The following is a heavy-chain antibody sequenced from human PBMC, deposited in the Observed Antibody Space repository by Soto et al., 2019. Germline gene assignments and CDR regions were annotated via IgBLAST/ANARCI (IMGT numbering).Heavy chain of an antibody. CDR1: GFSFSSDS. CDR3: ARDPPSGATLDWFDS. CDR2: ISSSGSFM. Sequence: GGSLRLSCAASGFSFSSDSMGWVRQAPGKGLEWVASISSSGSFMNYADSVKGRFTISRDNAKNSLYLQMRSLKDDDTAVYYCARDPPSGATLDWFDSWGQGTLVTVSS. J-gene: IGHJ5*01. V-gene: IGHV3-21*01. D-gene: IGHD1-26*01.